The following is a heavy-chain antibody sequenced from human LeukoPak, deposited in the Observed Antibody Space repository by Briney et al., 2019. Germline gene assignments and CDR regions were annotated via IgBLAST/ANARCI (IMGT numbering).Heavy chain of an antibody. V-gene: IGHV4-39*07. Sequence: SSETXXLTCSVSGGSLSGXRFHWGXVXXAXGXGRGGLGSLYSGRSTYQNPSLSSRVTISEDTSKNQFSLKLTSVTAADTAVYYCARGTPVAGNEYFQHWGQGSLVIVSS. CDR2: LYSGRST. J-gene: IGHJ1*01. D-gene: IGHD6-19*01. CDR3: ARGTPVAGNEYFQH. CDR1: GGSLSGXRFH.